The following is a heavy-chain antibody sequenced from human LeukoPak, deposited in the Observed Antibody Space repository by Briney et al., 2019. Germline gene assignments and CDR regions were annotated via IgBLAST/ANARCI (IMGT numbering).Heavy chain of an antibody. Sequence: GGSLRLSCAASGFTFSSYWMSWVRQAPGKGLEWVSAISGSGGSTYYADSVKGRFTISRDNSKNTLYLQMNSLRAEDTAVYYCAKKLDVVVVPAAMLGAFDIWGQGTMVTVSS. CDR1: GFTFSSYW. CDR2: ISGSGGST. V-gene: IGHV3-23*01. D-gene: IGHD2-2*03. J-gene: IGHJ3*02. CDR3: AKKLDVVVVPAAMLGAFDI.